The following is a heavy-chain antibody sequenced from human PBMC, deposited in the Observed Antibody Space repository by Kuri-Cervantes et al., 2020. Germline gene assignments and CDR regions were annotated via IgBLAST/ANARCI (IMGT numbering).Heavy chain of an antibody. CDR3: ARVLSSRGFDY. Sequence: GGSLRLSCAASGFSFISYAMTWVRQAPGKGLEWVSSISSSSSYIYYADSVKGRFTISRDNAKNSLYLQMNSLRAEDTAVYYCARVLSSRGFDYWGQGTLVTVSS. V-gene: IGHV3-21*01. D-gene: IGHD6-13*01. CDR1: GFSFISYA. CDR2: ISSSSSYI. J-gene: IGHJ4*02.